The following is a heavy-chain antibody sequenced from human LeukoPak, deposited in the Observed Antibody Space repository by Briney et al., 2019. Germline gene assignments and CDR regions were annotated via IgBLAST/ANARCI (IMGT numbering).Heavy chain of an antibody. CDR2: INHSGSA. V-gene: IGHV4-34*01. J-gene: IGHJ4*02. D-gene: IGHD2-2*03. CDR3: ARDGYLAVDY. CDR1: GGSFSRYY. Sequence: PSETLSLTCAVYGGSFSRYYWTWIRQPPGKGLEWIGEINHSGSANYNPSLKSRVTISVDASKSQFSLRLSSVTAADTAVYYCARDGYLAVDYWGQGTLVTVSS.